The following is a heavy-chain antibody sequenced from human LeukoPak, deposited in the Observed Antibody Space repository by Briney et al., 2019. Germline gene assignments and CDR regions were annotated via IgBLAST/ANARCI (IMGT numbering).Heavy chain of an antibody. D-gene: IGHD2-2*01. CDR3: ARGGDIVVVPAANYWFDP. Sequence: SGTLSLTCAVSGGSISSSNWWSWVRQPPGKGLEWIGEIYHSGSTNYNPSLKSRVTISVDTSKNQFSLKLSSVTAADTAVYYCARGGDIVVVPAANYWFDPWGQGTLVTVSS. V-gene: IGHV4-4*02. J-gene: IGHJ5*02. CDR2: IYHSGST. CDR1: GGSISSSNW.